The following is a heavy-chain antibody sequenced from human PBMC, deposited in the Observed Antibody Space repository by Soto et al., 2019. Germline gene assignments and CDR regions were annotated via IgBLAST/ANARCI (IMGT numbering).Heavy chain of an antibody. CDR3: ARAGVTPHFFDY. V-gene: IGHV3-53*01. CDR2: FESGGSI. Sequence: PGGSLRLSCAASGFSVRTNYMSWVRQAPGKGLEWVSVFESGGSIYYADSVKGRFIISRDYAKNTVYLQMNSLRADDTAVHYCARAGVTPHFFDYWGQGTLVTVSS. D-gene: IGHD2-21*02. J-gene: IGHJ4*02. CDR1: GFSVRTNY.